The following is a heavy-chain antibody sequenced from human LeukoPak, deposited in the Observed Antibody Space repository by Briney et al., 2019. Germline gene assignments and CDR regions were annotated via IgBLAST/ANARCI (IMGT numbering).Heavy chain of an antibody. D-gene: IGHD5-12*01. J-gene: IGHJ4*02. V-gene: IGHV4-59*08. CDR3: ARGAYTSYVSRGYDY. CDR1: GGSVSSYY. CDR2: IYYTGSA. Sequence: SETLSLTCTVSGGSVSSYYWTWIRQPPGKGLEWIGYIYYTGSANSNPSLKSRVTISVDTSKNQFSLKLSSVTAADTAVYYCARGAYTSYVSRGYDYWGPGTLVTVSS.